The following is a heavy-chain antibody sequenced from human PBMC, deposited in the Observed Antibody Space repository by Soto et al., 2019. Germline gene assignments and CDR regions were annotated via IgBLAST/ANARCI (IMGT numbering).Heavy chain of an antibody. CDR3: TSSSDYGDYEGYYYYYMGV. D-gene: IGHD4-17*01. CDR1: GFTFGDYA. CDR2: IRSKAYGGTT. V-gene: IGHV3-49*03. Sequence: PGGSLRLSCTASGFTFGDYAMSWFRQAPGKGLEWVGFIRSKAYGGTTEYAASVKGRFTISRDDSKSIAYLQMNSLKTEDTAVYYCTSSSDYGDYEGYYYYYMGVWGKGTTVTVSS. J-gene: IGHJ6*03.